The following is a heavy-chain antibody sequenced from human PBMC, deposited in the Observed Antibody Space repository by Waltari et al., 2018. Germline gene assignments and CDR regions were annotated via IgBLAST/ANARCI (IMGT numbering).Heavy chain of an antibody. CDR1: GFTFSNFC. CDR3: AKDAFGNTYLDF. D-gene: IGHD2-2*02. V-gene: IGHV3-30*02. Sequence: QVNLVESGGGVVQPGGSLRLSCATSGFTFSNFCMHWVRQAPGKGLVWVAFIWFDGSVKFYAASVGGRFTISRDNSARTLYLDMDSLRLDDTAMYYCAKDAFGNTYLDFWGQGTLVTVSS. J-gene: IGHJ4*02. CDR2: IWFDGSVK.